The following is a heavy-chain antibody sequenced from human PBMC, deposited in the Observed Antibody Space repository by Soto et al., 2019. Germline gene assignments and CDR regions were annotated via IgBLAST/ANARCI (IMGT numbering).Heavy chain of an antibody. CDR1: GYTFTSYY. Sequence: GASVKVSCKASGYTFTSYYIHWVRQAPGQGLEWMGIINPSGGSTSYAQKFQGRVTMTRDTSTSTVYMELSSLRSEDTAVYYCARGSSSSYYYYGMDVWGQGTTVTVSS. CDR3: ARGSSSSYYYYGMDV. J-gene: IGHJ6*02. V-gene: IGHV1-46*01. D-gene: IGHD6-6*01. CDR2: INPSGGST.